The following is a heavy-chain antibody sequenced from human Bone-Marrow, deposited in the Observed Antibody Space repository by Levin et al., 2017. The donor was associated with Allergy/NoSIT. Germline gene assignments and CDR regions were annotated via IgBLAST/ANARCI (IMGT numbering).Heavy chain of an antibody. V-gene: IGHV1-2*06. Sequence: AASVKVSCKASGYTFTGYYMHWVRQAPGQGLEWMGRINPNSGGTNYAQKFQGRVTMTRDTSISTAYMELSRLRSDDTAVYYCARDPVAVLSSWTMGEDYYYYYMDVWGKGTTVTVSS. D-gene: IGHD6-13*01. CDR1: GYTFTGYY. J-gene: IGHJ6*03. CDR3: ARDPVAVLSSWTMGEDYYYYYMDV. CDR2: INPNSGGT.